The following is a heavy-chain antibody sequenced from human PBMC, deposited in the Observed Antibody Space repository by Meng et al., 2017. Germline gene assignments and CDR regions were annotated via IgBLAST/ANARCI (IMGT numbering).Heavy chain of an antibody. J-gene: IGHJ4*02. D-gene: IGHD1-26*01. CDR3: ARDGVGATEGYFDY. Sequence: QVQLVQSGSEVKKPVSSVKVYCKASGCTCSSYAISWVRQAPGQGLEWVGGIIPIFGTANYAQKFQGRVTITADKSTSTAYMELSSLRSEDTAVYYCARDGVGATEGYFDYWGQGTLVTVSS. CDR2: IIPIFGTA. CDR1: GCTCSSYA. V-gene: IGHV1-69*06.